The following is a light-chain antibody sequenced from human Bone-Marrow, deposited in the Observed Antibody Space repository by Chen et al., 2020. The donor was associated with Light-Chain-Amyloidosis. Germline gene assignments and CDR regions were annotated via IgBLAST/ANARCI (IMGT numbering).Light chain of an antibody. CDR1: NIGPTS. J-gene: IGLJ3*02. Sequence: SYVLTQPSSVSAAPGQTATIACGGNNIGPTSVHWYQQTQGQAPLLVVYDDSDRPSGIPERLSGSNSGNTATLTISRVEAGDEADYYCQVWDRSSDRPVFGGGTKLTVL. CDR3: QVWDRSSDRPV. CDR2: DDS. V-gene: IGLV3-21*02.